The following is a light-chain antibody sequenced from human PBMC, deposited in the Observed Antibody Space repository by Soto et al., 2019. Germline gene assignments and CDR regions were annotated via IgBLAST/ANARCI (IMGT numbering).Light chain of an antibody. J-gene: IGKJ2*01. V-gene: IGKV1-39*01. CDR2: AAS. Sequence: DIQMTQSPSSLSASVGDRVTITCRASQSITSYLNWYQQKPGEAPKLLIYAASTLQSGVSSRFSGSGSGTDFTLTISSLQPADFATYYCQQSYTRPPTFGQGTKLEIK. CDR1: QSITSY. CDR3: QQSYTRPPT.